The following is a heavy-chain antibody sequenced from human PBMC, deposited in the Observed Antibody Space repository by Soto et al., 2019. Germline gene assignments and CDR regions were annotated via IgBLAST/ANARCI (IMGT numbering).Heavy chain of an antibody. V-gene: IGHV3-30*18. CDR1: GFTFSSYG. CDR2: ISYDGSNK. D-gene: IGHD6-13*01. Sequence: GGSLRLSCAASGFTFSSYGMHWVRQAPGKGLEWVAVISYDGSNKYYADSVKGRFTISRDNSKNTLYLQMNSLRAEDTAVYYCAKDWLSTIAAAGTSYYYGMDVWGQGTTVTVSS. J-gene: IGHJ6*02. CDR3: AKDWLSTIAAAGTSYYYGMDV.